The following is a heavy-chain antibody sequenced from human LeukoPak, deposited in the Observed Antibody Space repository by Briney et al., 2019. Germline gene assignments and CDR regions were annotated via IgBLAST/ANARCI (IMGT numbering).Heavy chain of an antibody. CDR2: ISYDGSNK. CDR1: GFTVSSNY. Sequence: GGSLRLSCAASGFTVSSNYMSWVRQAPGKGLEWVAVISYDGSNKYYADSVKGRFTISRDNSKNTLYLQMNSLRAEDTAVYYCAREIYDYSNYVWFDPWGQGTLVTVSS. D-gene: IGHD4-11*01. V-gene: IGHV3-30-3*01. J-gene: IGHJ5*02. CDR3: AREIYDYSNYVWFDP.